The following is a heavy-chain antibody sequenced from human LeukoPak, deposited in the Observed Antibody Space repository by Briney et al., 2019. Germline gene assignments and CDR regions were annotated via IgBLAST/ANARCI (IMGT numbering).Heavy chain of an antibody. Sequence: GGSLRLSCAASGFTLSTYAMNWVRQAPGKGLEWVSAISGSGGSTYYADSVKGRFTISRDNSKNTLYLQMNSLRAEDTAVYYCAKDEYYYDSSGYYYSYWGQGTLVTVSS. D-gene: IGHD3-22*01. J-gene: IGHJ4*02. CDR3: AKDEYYYDSSGYYYSY. V-gene: IGHV3-23*01. CDR1: GFTLSTYA. CDR2: ISGSGGST.